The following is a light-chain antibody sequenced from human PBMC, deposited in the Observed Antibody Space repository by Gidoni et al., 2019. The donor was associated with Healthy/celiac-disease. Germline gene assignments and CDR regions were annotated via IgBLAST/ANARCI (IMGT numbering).Light chain of an antibody. J-gene: IGKJ2*04. CDR1: QSVLYSSNNKNY. CDR3: QQYYSTPCS. CDR2: WVS. Sequence: DIGMTQSPDSLAVSLGERATINCKSSQSVLYSSNNKNYVAWYQHKPGLPPKLLIYWVSTRESGVPDRFRGSGSGTDFTLTISSLQAEDVAVYYCQQYYSTPCSFGQGTKLEIK. V-gene: IGKV4-1*01.